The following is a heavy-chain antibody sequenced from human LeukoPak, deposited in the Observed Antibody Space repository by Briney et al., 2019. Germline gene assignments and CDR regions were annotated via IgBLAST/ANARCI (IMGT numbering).Heavy chain of an antibody. J-gene: IGHJ6*04. CDR3: ARDLCRAVTGRCPHGLDV. Sequence: ASVKVSCKASGYTFTSYGISWVRQAPGQGLEWMGWISAYNGNTNYAQKVQGRVTMTTDASTSTAYMELRSLRFDDTAVYYCARDLCRAVTGRCPHGLDVWGKGTTVTISS. CDR1: GYTFTSYG. CDR2: ISAYNGNT. D-gene: IGHD6-19*01. V-gene: IGHV1-18*01.